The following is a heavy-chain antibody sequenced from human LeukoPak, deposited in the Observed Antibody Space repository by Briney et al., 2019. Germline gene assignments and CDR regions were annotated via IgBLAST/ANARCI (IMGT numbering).Heavy chain of an antibody. D-gene: IGHD6-13*01. V-gene: IGHV3-30-3*01. CDR2: ISYDGSNK. CDR1: GFTFSSYA. CDR3: ARDIAAAGTGMTNWFDP. J-gene: IGHJ5*02. Sequence: GGSLRLSCAASGFTFSSYAMHWVRQAPGKGLEWVAVISYDGSNKYYADSVKGRFTISRDNSKNTLYLQMNSLGAEDTAVYYCARDIAAAGTGMTNWFDPWGQGTLVTVSS.